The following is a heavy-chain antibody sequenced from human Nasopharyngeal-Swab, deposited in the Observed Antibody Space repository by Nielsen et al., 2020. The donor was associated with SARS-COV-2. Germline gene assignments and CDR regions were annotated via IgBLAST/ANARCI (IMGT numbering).Heavy chain of an antibody. J-gene: IGHJ4*02. CDR3: AKEEQWLVHD. D-gene: IGHD6-19*01. CDR2: ISWNSGSI. Sequence: SLKISCAASGFSFDDYAMHWVRLLPGKGLEWVSGISWNSGSINYADSVKGRFTISRDNSKNMLVLQMNSLRAEDTAVYYCAKEEQWLVHDWGQGTLVTVSS. CDR1: GFSFDDYA. V-gene: IGHV3-9*01.